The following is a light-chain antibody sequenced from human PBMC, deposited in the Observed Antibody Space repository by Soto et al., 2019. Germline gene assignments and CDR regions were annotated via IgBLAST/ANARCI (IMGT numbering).Light chain of an antibody. V-gene: IGKV3-11*01. Sequence: EIVLTQSTATLSLSPGERATLSCRASQSVSTYLAWYQQKPGQAPRLLISDASNRATGIPARFSGSGSGTDFTLTISTLEPEDFAVYYCQQRSKGITFGQGTRLEIK. CDR2: DAS. J-gene: IGKJ5*01. CDR3: QQRSKGIT. CDR1: QSVSTY.